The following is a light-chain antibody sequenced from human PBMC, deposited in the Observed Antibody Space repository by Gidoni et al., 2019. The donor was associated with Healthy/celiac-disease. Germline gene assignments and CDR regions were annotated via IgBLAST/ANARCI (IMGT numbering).Light chain of an antibody. CDR3: QQRSNSIT. Sequence: DIVLTQSPATLTLPPGERATLSCRASQSVSSSLAWYQQEPGQAPSLLIYASSNRATGIPAWFSGSGSGTDFPPTISSLEPEDFAFYYCQQRSNSITFGQGTRLEIK. V-gene: IGKV3-11*01. CDR2: ASS. CDR1: QSVSSS. J-gene: IGKJ5*01.